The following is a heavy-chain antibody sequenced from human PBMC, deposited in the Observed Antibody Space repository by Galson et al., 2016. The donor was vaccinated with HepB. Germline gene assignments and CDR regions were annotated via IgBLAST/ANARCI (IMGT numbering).Heavy chain of an antibody. D-gene: IGHD5-18*01. CDR3: ARDWRFGSSYGYLYIYWYLDL. V-gene: IGHV3-30-3*01. CDR1: AFTFDNYP. J-gene: IGHJ2*01. Sequence: LRFPCAASAFTFDNYPMHCVRRAPGNRLEWAARISYNGTNKSYADSVKGRFTISRDNFKNTLYLQMNSLKPDDTATFYCARDWRFGSSYGYLYIYWYLDLWGRGTLVTVSS. CDR2: ISYNGTNK.